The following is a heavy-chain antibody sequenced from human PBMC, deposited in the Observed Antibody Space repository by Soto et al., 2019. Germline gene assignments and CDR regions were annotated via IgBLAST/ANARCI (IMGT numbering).Heavy chain of an antibody. D-gene: IGHD2-21*02. CDR1: GGSISSGDYY. CDR2: IYYSGST. V-gene: IGHV4-30-4*01. Sequence: PSETLSLTCTVSGGSISSGDYYWSWIRQPPGKGLEWIGYIYYSGSTYYNPPLKSRVTISVDTSKNQFSLKLSSVTAADTAVYYCARELYCGGDCYSYYYYYYGMDVWGQGTTVTVSS. CDR3: ARELYCGGDCYSYYYYYYGMDV. J-gene: IGHJ6*02.